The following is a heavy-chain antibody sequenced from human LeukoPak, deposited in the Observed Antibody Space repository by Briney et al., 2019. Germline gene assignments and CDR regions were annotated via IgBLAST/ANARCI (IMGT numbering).Heavy chain of an antibody. V-gene: IGHV4-31*03. CDR1: GGSISSGGYS. J-gene: IGHJ5*02. Sequence: PSETLSLTCTVSGGSISSGGYSWSWIRQHPGKGLEWIGYIYYSGSTYYNPSLKSRVTISVDTSKNQFSLKLSSVTAADTAVYYCARGPVGDYVWGSYRRNWFDPWGQGTLVTVSS. D-gene: IGHD3-16*02. CDR3: ARGPVGDYVWGSYRRNWFDP. CDR2: IYYSGST.